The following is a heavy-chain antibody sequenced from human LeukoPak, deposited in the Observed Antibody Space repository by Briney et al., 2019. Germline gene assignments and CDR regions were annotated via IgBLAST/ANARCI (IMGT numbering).Heavy chain of an antibody. Sequence: TGGSLRLSCAASGFTFSSYSMNWVRQAPGKGLEWVSYISSISSTMYYADSVKGRLTVSRDNAKNSLYLQMNSLRDEDTAVYYCAREYYGSGSNFDYWGQGTLVTVSS. V-gene: IGHV3-48*02. CDR2: ISSISSTM. CDR3: AREYYGSGSNFDY. CDR1: GFTFSSYS. D-gene: IGHD3-10*01. J-gene: IGHJ4*02.